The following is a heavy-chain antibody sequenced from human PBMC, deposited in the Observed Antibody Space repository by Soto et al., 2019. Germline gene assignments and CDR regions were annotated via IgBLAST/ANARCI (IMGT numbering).Heavy chain of an antibody. J-gene: IGHJ4*02. V-gene: IGHV3-21*06. Sequence: PWGYLRLSCEASGFTFSSYSMNWVRQAPGKRLEWVSSISSSRSYIYYADSVKGRFTISRDNAKNSLYLQTNSLRAEDTAVYYCARDLDLLDYWGQGTLVTVSS. CDR2: ISSSRSYI. D-gene: IGHD3-3*01. CDR1: GFTFSSYS. CDR3: ARDLDLLDY.